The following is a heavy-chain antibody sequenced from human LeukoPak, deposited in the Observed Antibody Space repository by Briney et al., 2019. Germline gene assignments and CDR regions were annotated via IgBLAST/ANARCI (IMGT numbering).Heavy chain of an antibody. CDR3: ARGFNGGNRDTYYYYYMDV. CDR1: GGSISSYY. V-gene: IGHV4-59*01. Sequence: SETLSLTCTVSGGSISSYYWSWIRQPPGKGLEWIGYIYYSGSTNYNPSLKSRVTISVDTSKNQFSLKLSSVTAADTAVYYCARGFNGGNRDTYYYYYMDVWGKGTTVTVSS. CDR2: IYYSGST. J-gene: IGHJ6*03. D-gene: IGHD4-23*01.